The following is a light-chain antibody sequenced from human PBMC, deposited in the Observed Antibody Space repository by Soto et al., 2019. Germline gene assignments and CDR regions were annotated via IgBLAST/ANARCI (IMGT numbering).Light chain of an antibody. CDR2: VAS. V-gene: IGKV3-20*01. CDR3: QQYGSSGT. Sequence: EIVLTQSPGTLSLSPGERATLSCRASQSVSNNYLAWYQQKPGQPPRLLIYVASNRATGIPDRFSGSGSGTDFTLTISRLEHEEFAVYYCQQYGSSGTFGQGTKVDIK. J-gene: IGKJ1*01. CDR1: QSVSNNY.